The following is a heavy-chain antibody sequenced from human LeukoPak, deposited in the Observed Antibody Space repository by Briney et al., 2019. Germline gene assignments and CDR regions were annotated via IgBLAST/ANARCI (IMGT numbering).Heavy chain of an antibody. Sequence: SETLSLTCTVSGGSISSSNYYWGWIRQPPGKGLEWIGTIYYGGSTYYNPSLKSRVTISVDTSKNQFSLKLSSVTAADSAVYYCARGPGGELDHWGQGTLVTVSS. J-gene: IGHJ4*02. D-gene: IGHD2-8*02. CDR1: GGSISSSNYY. CDR3: ARGPGGELDH. CDR2: IYYGGST. V-gene: IGHV4-39*07.